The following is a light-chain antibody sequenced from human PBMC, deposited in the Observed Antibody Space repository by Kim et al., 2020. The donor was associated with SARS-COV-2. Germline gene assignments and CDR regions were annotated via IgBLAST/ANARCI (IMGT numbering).Light chain of an antibody. V-gene: IGLV2-14*04. J-gene: IGLJ1*01. Sequence: QSITISCTGASSDVGCYNYVSWYQQHPGKAPKLMIYDVSKRPSGVSIRFSGSKSGNTASLTISGLQAEDEADYYCSSYTSSSSLVFGTGTKVTVL. CDR2: DVS. CDR3: SSYTSSSSLV. CDR1: SSDVGCYNY.